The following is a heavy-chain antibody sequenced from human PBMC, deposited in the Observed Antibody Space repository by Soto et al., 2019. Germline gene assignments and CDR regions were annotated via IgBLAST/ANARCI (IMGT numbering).Heavy chain of an antibody. J-gene: IGHJ4*02. CDR2: IYPTDSNT. Sequence: PGESLKISCQGSGYSFTTNWIAWVRRMPGKGLEWMGIIYPTDSNTRYSPSFQGQVTISVDKSISTAYLQWSSLKASDTAMYYCAGVGHFASTVVDYWGQGTLVTVSS. V-gene: IGHV5-51*01. CDR1: GYSFTTNW. D-gene: IGHD4-4*01. CDR3: AGVGHFASTVVDY.